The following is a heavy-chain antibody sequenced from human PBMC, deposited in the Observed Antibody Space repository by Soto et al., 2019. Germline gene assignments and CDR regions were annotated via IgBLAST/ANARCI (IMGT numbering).Heavy chain of an antibody. Sequence: SETLSLTCTVSGGSISSYYWSWIRQPPGKGLEWIGYIYYSGSTNYNPSLKSRVTISVDTSKNQFSLKLSSVTAADTAVYYCARDPYDFWSGYSLGMDVWGQGTTVTVSS. V-gene: IGHV4-59*01. CDR3: ARDPYDFWSGYSLGMDV. CDR1: GGSISSYY. D-gene: IGHD3-3*01. CDR2: IYYSGST. J-gene: IGHJ6*02.